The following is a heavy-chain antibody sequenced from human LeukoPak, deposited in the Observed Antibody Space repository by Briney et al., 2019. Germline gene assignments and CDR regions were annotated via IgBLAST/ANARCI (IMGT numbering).Heavy chain of an antibody. CDR2: INQDGRDI. J-gene: IGHJ4*02. CDR3: AKDVRSDYFDY. Sequence: GGSLRLSCAASRFTFSEYWMSWVRQAPGEGLEWVANINQDGRDIYYVHSVKGRFTISRDNAKNSLYLQMNSLRAEDTAVYYCAKDVRSDYFDYWGQGTLVTVSS. CDR1: RFTFSEYW. V-gene: IGHV3-7*01.